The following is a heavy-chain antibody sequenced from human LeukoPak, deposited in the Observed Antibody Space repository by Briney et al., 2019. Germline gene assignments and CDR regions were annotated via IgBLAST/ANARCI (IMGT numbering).Heavy chain of an antibody. Sequence: GGSLRLSCAASGFTFSSYSMNWVRQAPGKGLEWVSHITASGTAMFYADSVKGRFTISRDNAKNSLYLQMNSLRDEDTAVYYCAREPCSGGSCYTPLDYWGQGTLVTVSS. CDR2: ITASGTAM. V-gene: IGHV3-48*02. J-gene: IGHJ4*02. CDR3: AREPCSGGSCYTPLDY. CDR1: GFTFSSYS. D-gene: IGHD2-15*01.